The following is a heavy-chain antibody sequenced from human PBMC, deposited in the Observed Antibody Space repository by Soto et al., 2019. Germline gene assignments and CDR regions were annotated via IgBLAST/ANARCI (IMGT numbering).Heavy chain of an antibody. CDR1: GFTVSGHY. CDR2: TNSGGSS. J-gene: IGHJ6*03. D-gene: IGHD2-15*01. Sequence: EVQLVESGGGLVQPGGSLRLSCAASGFTVSGHYMSWVRQAPGKGLEWVSLTNSGGSSSYADSVKGRYTISRNNSENTLYLQKSTRLVDDTAVYYYTRDDVHCSGSTCYEIPMDVWGKGTTVTVSS. CDR3: TRDDVHCSGSTCYEIPMDV. V-gene: IGHV3-66*01.